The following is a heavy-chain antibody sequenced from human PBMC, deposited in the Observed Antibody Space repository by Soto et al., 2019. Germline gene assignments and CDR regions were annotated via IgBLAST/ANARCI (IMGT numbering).Heavy chain of an antibody. Sequence: GESLKISCAASGFTFSSYAMSWVRQAPGKGLEWVSAISGSGGSTYYADSVKGRFTISRDNSKNTLYLQMNSLRAEDTAVYYCAKDGGGVIVSSDAFDIWGQGTMVTVSS. D-gene: IGHD3-16*02. CDR3: AKDGGGVIVSSDAFDI. V-gene: IGHV3-23*01. J-gene: IGHJ3*02. CDR1: GFTFSSYA. CDR2: ISGSGGST.